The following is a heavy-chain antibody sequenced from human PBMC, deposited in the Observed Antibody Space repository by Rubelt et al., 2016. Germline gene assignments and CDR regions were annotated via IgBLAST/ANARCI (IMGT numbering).Heavy chain of an antibody. CDR1: GFPFSGSP. J-gene: IGHJ4*02. Sequence: GGSLRLSCAASGFPFSGSPMNWIRQAPGKGLEWVSVIGAGGKNIHYADSVKGRFTIYRDNSKNTVYRLMNNLRAEDTAKYYCARNRQGGGEGYWGQGTLVTVSS. V-gene: IGHV3-23*01. D-gene: IGHD3-16*01. CDR3: ARNRQGGGEGY. CDR2: IGAGGKNI.